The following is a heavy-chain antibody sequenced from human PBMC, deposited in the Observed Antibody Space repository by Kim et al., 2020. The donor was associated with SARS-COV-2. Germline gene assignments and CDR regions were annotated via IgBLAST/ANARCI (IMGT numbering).Heavy chain of an antibody. CDR2: IKSKTDGGTT. CDR3: TTDPSAPFTMVRGVIGVRFDP. V-gene: IGHV3-15*01. Sequence: GGSLRLSCAASGFTFSNAWMSWVRQAPGKGLEWVGRIKSKTDGGTTDYAAPVKGRFTISRDDSKNTLYLQMNSLKTEDTAVYYCTTDPSAPFTMVRGVIGVRFDPWGQGTLVTVSS. D-gene: IGHD3-10*01. J-gene: IGHJ5*02. CDR1: GFTFSNAW.